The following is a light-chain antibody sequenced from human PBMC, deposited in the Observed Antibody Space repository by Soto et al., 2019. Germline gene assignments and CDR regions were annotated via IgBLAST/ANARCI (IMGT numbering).Light chain of an antibody. CDR1: QSVSSN. CDR3: QQYYNWPPWT. J-gene: IGKJ1*01. Sequence: EVMLTQSPGTLSLSPGERAILSCRASQSVSSNSIVWYQQTPGQAPRLLIYDASTRATGIPARFSGSGSWTDFTLTISSLQSEDFAVYYCQQYYNWPPWTFGQGTKVDIK. V-gene: IGKV3-15*01. CDR2: DAS.